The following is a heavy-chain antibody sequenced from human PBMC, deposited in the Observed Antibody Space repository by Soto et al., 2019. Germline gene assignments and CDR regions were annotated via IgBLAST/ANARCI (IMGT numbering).Heavy chain of an antibody. D-gene: IGHD2-2*02. V-gene: IGHV4-30-4*01. Sequence: QVQLQESGPGLIEPSQTLALDYTVSGDSISSGDYFWSWIRQSPGKGLVWLGYIYHNGYTYYNPSFKSRLTISVDTSKNQFSLKLNSVTAADTAVYYCARDREYPDVWGQGTTVTVSS. J-gene: IGHJ6*02. CDR2: IYHNGYT. CDR1: GDSISSGDYF. CDR3: ARDREYPDV.